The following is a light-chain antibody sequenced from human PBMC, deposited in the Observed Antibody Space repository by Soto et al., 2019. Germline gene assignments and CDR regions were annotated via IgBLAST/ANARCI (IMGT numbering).Light chain of an antibody. CDR1: QSVSSY. J-gene: IGKJ5*01. CDR2: DAS. V-gene: IGKV3-11*01. Sequence: EIVLTQSPATLSLSPGERATLSCRASQSVSSYLAWYQQKPGQAPRLLIYDASNMATGIPARFSGSGSGTVFTLTISSLEPEDFAVYYCQQRSNWPPVTFGQGTRLEIK. CDR3: QQRSNWPPVT.